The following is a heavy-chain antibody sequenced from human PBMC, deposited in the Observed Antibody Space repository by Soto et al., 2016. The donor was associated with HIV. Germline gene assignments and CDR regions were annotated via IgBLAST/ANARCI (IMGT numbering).Heavy chain of an antibody. D-gene: IGHD3-22*01. Sequence: EVQLAESGGGLVKPGGSLRLSCAVSGFSFSKAWMSWIRQVPGKGLEWLGRSKSKTGGGTTDYAAPVKDRFIISRDDSKNTLYLQMNSLKTEDTAVYYCTTDRIPNYYDSSGYFSYWGQGTLVTVSS. CDR2: SKSKTGGGTT. V-gene: IGHV3-15*01. CDR3: TTDRIPNYYDSSGYFSY. CDR1: GFSFSKAW. J-gene: IGHJ4*02.